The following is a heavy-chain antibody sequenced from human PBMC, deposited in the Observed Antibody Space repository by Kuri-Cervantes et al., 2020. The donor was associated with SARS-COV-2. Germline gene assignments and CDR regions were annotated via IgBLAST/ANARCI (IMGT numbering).Heavy chain of an antibody. V-gene: IGHV4-39*07. J-gene: IGHJ6*03. CDR1: GGSISSGGYY. D-gene: IGHD3-16*01. CDR2: IYHSGST. Sequence: GSLRLSCTVSGGSISSGGYYWGWIRQPPGKGLEWIGSIYHSGSTYYNPSLKSRVTISVDTSKNQFSLKLSSVTAADTAVYYCARDLWGSPGYMDVWGKGTTVTVSS. CDR3: ARDLWGSPGYMDV.